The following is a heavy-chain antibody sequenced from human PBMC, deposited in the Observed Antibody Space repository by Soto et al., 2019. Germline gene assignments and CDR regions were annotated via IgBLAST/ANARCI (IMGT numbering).Heavy chain of an antibody. Sequence: QVQLQESGPGLVKPSETLSLTCTVSGGSISSYYWSWIRQPPGKGLEWIGSIYYSGSTNYNPSLKSRVTISVDTSKNQCSLKLSSVTAADTAVYYCARQQWLVLNAFDIWGQGTMVTVSS. CDR3: ARQQWLVLNAFDI. V-gene: IGHV4-59*01. CDR2: IYYSGST. CDR1: GGSISSYY. J-gene: IGHJ3*02. D-gene: IGHD6-19*01.